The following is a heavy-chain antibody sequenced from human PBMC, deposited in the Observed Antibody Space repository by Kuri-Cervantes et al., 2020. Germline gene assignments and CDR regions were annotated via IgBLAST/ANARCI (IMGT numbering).Heavy chain of an antibody. CDR3: ARDGVGLPTVTAE. V-gene: IGHV1-2*02. D-gene: IGHD4-11*01. J-gene: IGHJ4*02. CDR1: GYTFTGYY. Sequence: ASVKVSCKASGYTFTGYYMHWVRQAPGQGLEWMRWINPNSGGTNYAQKLQGRVTMTTDTSTSTAYMELRSLRSDDTAVYYCARDGVGLPTVTAEWGQGTLVTVSS. CDR2: INPNSGGT.